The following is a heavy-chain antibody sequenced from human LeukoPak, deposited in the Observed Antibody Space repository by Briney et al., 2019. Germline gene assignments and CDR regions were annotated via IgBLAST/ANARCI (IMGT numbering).Heavy chain of an antibody. D-gene: IGHD2-21*01. CDR1: GFTVNRRG. J-gene: IGHJ4*02. CDR3: AKDGHDCIDY. Sequence: GGSLRLSCAASGFTVNRRGMHWVRQAPGKGLEWVAFIRYDGGETFYADFVKGRFTISRDNSKNTLSLQLNTLRPEDTALYYCAKDGHDCIDYWGPGTLVTVSS. V-gene: IGHV3-30*02. CDR2: IRYDGGET.